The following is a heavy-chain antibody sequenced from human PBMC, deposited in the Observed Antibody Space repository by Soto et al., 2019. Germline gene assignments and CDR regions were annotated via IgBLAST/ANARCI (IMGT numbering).Heavy chain of an antibody. V-gene: IGHV4-39*01. D-gene: IGHD2-2*01. CDR3: ARHEYCISTSCPISVDY. J-gene: IGHJ4*02. Sequence: PSETLSLTCTVSGGSISSSSYYWGWIRQPPGKGLEWIGSIYYSGSTYYNPSLKSRVTISVDTSKNQFSLKLSSVTAADTAVYYCARHEYCISTSCPISVDYGGQGTLVTVSS. CDR1: GGSISSSSYY. CDR2: IYYSGST.